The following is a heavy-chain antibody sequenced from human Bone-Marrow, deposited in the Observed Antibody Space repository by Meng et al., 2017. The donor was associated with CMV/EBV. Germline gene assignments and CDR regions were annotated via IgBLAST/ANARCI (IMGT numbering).Heavy chain of an antibody. CDR2: IKQDGSEK. D-gene: IGHD2-2*01. J-gene: IGHJ6*02. CDR3: AREGAGYCSSTSCYVTYYYYGMDV. Sequence: GESLKISCAASGFTFSSYWMSWVRQAPGKGLEWVANIKQDGSEKYYVDSVKGRFTISRDNAKNSLYLQMNSLRAEDTAVYYCAREGAGYCSSTSCYVTYYYYGMDVWGQGTTATVSS. V-gene: IGHV3-7*01. CDR1: GFTFSSYW.